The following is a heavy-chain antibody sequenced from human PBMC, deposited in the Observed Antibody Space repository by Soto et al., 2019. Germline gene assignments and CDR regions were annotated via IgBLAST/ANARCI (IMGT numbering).Heavy chain of an antibody. Sequence: SETLSLTCAVSGGSISSGGYSWSWIRQPPGKGLEWIGYIYHSGSTYYNPSLKSRVTISVDRSKNQISLKLSSVTAADTAVYYCARGMTTVTTVVAYWGQGTLVTVSS. CDR1: GGSISSGGYS. CDR2: IYHSGST. J-gene: IGHJ4*02. V-gene: IGHV4-30-2*01. D-gene: IGHD4-17*01. CDR3: ARGMTTVTTVVAY.